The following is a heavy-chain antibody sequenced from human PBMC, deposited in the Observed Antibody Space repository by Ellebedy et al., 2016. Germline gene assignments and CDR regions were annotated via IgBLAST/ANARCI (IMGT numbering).Heavy chain of an antibody. Sequence: ASVKVSCKASGGTFSNYTISWVRQAPGQGLEWMGRVIPILGIANYAQKFQGRVTITADKSTSKAYMELTSLRSDDPAVYYCARGQDYGGNSDLDYWGQGTLVTVSS. V-gene: IGHV1-69*02. CDR2: VIPILGIA. CDR3: ARGQDYGGNSDLDY. J-gene: IGHJ4*02. D-gene: IGHD4-23*01. CDR1: GGTFSNYT.